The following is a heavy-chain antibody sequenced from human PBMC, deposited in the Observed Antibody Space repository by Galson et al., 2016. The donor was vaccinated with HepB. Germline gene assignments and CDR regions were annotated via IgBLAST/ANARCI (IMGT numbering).Heavy chain of an antibody. D-gene: IGHD2-2*01. CDR3: TLGCSRTFCSPLRYFDL. V-gene: IGHV1-3*04. CDR1: GDTFTNYA. CDR2: INTGNGAT. Sequence: SVKVSCKASGDTFTNYAVQWVRQAPGQWLEWMGWINTGNGATKYSQKFQGRVTFTRDTSANIAYMELSSLRSEDTAVYYCTLGCSRTFCSPLRYFDLWGRGTLVTVSS. J-gene: IGHJ2*01.